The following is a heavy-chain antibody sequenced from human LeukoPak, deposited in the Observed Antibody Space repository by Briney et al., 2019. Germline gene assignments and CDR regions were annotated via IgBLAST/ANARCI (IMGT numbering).Heavy chain of an antibody. CDR3: TRDLGVDTSMIFFDF. CDR2: ISAYNGKS. Sequence: GASVKVSCKASGYTFTSFGISWVRQAPGQGPEWMGWISAYNGKSNSVQKFQGRVTMTTDTSTNTAYMELRSLRSDDTAVYYCTRDLGVDTSMIFFDFWGQGTVVTVSS. D-gene: IGHD3/OR15-3a*01. CDR1: GYTFTSFG. J-gene: IGHJ4*02. V-gene: IGHV1-18*01.